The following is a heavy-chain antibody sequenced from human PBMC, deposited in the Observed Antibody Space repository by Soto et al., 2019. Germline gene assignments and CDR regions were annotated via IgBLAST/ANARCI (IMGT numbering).Heavy chain of an antibody. CDR2: IYTDGTT. Sequence: GGSLRLSCAASGFTVNYNYMTWVRQAPGKGLEWVSVIYTDGTTYYADSVRGRFTISRDNSKNTLDLQINSLRAEDTAIYYCARAKPPSYITIVIVRFDYWGHGTLVTVS. CDR3: ARAKPPSYITIVIVRFDY. CDR1: GFTVNYNY. J-gene: IGHJ4*01. V-gene: IGHV3-66*01. D-gene: IGHD3-22*01.